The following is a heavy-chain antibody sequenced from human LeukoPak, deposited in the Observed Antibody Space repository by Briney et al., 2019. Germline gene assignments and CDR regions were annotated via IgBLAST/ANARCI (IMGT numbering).Heavy chain of an antibody. D-gene: IGHD3-16*01. CDR3: ARDREGGGEDRFIDY. V-gene: IGHV4-59*01. CDR1: GGSISSYY. CDR2: IYYSGST. Sequence: SETLSLTCTVSGGSISSYYWTWIRQPPGKGLEWIGYIYYSGSTNYNPSLKSRVTISVDTSKNQFSLKLSSVTAADTAVYYCARDREGGGEDRFIDYWGQGTLVTVSS. J-gene: IGHJ4*02.